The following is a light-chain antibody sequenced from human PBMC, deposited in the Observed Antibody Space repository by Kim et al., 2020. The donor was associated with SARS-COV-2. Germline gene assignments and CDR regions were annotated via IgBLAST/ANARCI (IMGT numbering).Light chain of an antibody. J-gene: IGKJ4*01. Sequence: ASVGDRVTITCRASQSINTWVAWYQQKPGRAPKLLIYDASSLESGVPSRFIGSGSGTDFTLTISSLQFDDFATYYCQQYDSELLTFGGGTKVDIK. CDR2: DAS. CDR1: QSINTW. CDR3: QQYDSELLT. V-gene: IGKV1-5*01.